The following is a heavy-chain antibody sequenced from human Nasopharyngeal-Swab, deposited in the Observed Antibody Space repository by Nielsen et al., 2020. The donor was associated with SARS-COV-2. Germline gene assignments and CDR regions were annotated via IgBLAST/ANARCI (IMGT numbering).Heavy chain of an antibody. Sequence: SETLSLTCAFSGGSISSGGYSWSWIRQPPGKGLEWIGYIYHSGSTYYNPSLKSRVTISVDRSKNQFSLKLSSVTAADTAVYYCARVGAAAVEAFDYWGQGTLVTVSS. J-gene: IGHJ4*02. CDR2: IYHSGST. CDR3: ARVGAAAVEAFDY. V-gene: IGHV4-30-2*01. CDR1: GGSISSGGYS. D-gene: IGHD6-13*01.